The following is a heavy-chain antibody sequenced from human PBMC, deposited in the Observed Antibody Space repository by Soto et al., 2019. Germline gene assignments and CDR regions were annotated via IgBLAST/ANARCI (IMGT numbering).Heavy chain of an antibody. CDR1: EFTFANAW. CDR3: TSLYYGH. CDR2: IKSKADVGTT. D-gene: IGHD4-17*01. V-gene: IGHV3-15*01. J-gene: IGHJ4*02. Sequence: PGWSLRLSCAASEFTFANAWISWVRQAPGKGLEWVGLIKSKADVGTTDYAAPVKGRFTISRDESQNTLYLQMNSLKTEDTAVYYCTSLYYGHWGQGTLVTASS.